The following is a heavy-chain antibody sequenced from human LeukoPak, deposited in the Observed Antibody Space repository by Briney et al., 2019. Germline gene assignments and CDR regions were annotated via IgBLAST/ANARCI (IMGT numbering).Heavy chain of an antibody. J-gene: IGHJ4*02. Sequence: GGSLRLSCAASGFTFNTHDMSWVRQAPGKGLEWVSGINGNGASTYYSDSVKGRFTISRDNSKNTLYLQMSSLRAEDTAVYYCAKDRGYSYYYLDYWGQGALVTVSS. V-gene: IGHV3-23*01. CDR1: GFTFNTHD. D-gene: IGHD5-18*01. CDR2: INGNGAST. CDR3: AKDRGYSYYYLDY.